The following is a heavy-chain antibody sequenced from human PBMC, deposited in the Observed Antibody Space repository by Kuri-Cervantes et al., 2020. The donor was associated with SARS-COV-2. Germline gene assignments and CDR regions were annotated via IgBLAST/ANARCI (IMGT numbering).Heavy chain of an antibody. CDR2: ITYDGSNK. Sequence: GGSLRLSCAASGFTFSSYAMNWVRQAPSKGLEWVAVITYDGSNKYYADTVKGRFTISRDNSKNTLYLQMDSLRAEDTVVYYCAIERYYYDSSGYYSLFDDWGQGTLVTVSS. J-gene: IGHJ4*02. D-gene: IGHD3-22*01. CDR3: AIERYYYDSSGYYSLFDD. CDR1: GFTFSSYA. V-gene: IGHV3-30*04.